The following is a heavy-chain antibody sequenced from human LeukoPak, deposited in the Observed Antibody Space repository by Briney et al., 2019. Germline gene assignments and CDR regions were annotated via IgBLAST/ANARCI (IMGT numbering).Heavy chain of an antibody. V-gene: IGHV3-21*06. D-gene: IGHD3-16*01. CDR1: GFTFSDYT. J-gene: IGHJ4*02. CDR3: ARGGRRF. CDR2: IGSSGAYI. Sequence: KSGGSPRLSCAASGFTFSDYTMNWVRQAPGKGLEWVSSIGSSGAYIYYADSVKGRFTISRDNAKNSLYLQMNSLRGEDTAVYYCARGGRRFWGQGTLVTVSS.